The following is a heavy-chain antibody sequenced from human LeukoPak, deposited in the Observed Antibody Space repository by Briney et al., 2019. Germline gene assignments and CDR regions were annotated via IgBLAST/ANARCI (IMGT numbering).Heavy chain of an antibody. CDR2: IYHSGST. V-gene: IGHV4-38-2*02. Sequence: NPSETLSLTCTISGYSISSGYYWGWIRQPPGKGLEWIGSIYHSGSTYYNPSLKSRVTISVDTSKNQFSLKLNSVTAADTAVYYCARVATTPYYYMDVWGKGTTVTVSS. CDR3: ARVATTPYYYMDV. J-gene: IGHJ6*03. CDR1: GYSISSGYY. D-gene: IGHD5-12*01.